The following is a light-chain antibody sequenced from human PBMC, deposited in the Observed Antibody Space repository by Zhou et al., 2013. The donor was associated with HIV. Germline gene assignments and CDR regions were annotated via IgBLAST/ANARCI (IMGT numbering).Light chain of an antibody. Sequence: DIQVTQSPSTVSASIGDRVNVTCRASQSVSRWLSWYQQKPGKAPKLLIFKASILQRGVPARFSGSGSGTEFTLTISSLQPDDFATYYCQQSYITPITFGQGTRLEIK. J-gene: IGKJ5*01. CDR1: QSVSRW. CDR2: KAS. CDR3: QQSYITPIT. V-gene: IGKV1-5*03.